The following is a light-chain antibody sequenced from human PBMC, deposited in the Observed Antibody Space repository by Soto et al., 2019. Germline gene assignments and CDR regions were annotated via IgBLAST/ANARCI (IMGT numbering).Light chain of an antibody. Sequence: QSALTQPASVSGSPGQSITISCTGTSNDVGSYNLVSWYQHHPGKAPKLMIFEGSKRPSGVSNRFSGSKSGNTASLTISGLQAEDEADFYCCSYAGSNYYVFGTGTKVTVX. CDR3: CSYAGSNYYV. V-gene: IGLV2-23*01. CDR2: EGS. J-gene: IGLJ1*01. CDR1: SNDVGSYNL.